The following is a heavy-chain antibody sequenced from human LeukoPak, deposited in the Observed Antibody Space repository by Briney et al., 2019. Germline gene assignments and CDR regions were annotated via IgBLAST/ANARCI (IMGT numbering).Heavy chain of an antibody. V-gene: IGHV3-7*01. Sequence: GGSLRLSCAASGFTFSSYWMSWVRQAPGKGLEWVANIKPDGSEKYCVDSVKGRFTISRDNAKKSLYLQMNSLRAEDTAVYYCARGDFNDYGDYVDAFEIWGQGTMVTVST. D-gene: IGHD4-17*01. CDR1: GFTFSSYW. CDR3: ARGDFNDYGDYVDAFEI. CDR2: IKPDGSEK. J-gene: IGHJ3*02.